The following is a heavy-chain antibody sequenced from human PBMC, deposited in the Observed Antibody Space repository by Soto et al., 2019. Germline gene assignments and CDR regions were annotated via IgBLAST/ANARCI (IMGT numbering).Heavy chain of an antibody. Sequence: QVQLVESGGGLVKPGGSLRLSCASSGFTFSDYYMSWIRQAPGKGLEWVAYISAGGSDIYYGDSVKGRFTVSRDNTKNSLYRHMSNLRADDTAIYYCASLPQGYFDRSGRLVDYWGHGALVTFSS. D-gene: IGHD3-3*01. J-gene: IGHJ4*01. V-gene: IGHV3-11*01. CDR3: ASLPQGYFDRSGRLVDY. CDR1: GFTFSDYY. CDR2: ISAGGSDI.